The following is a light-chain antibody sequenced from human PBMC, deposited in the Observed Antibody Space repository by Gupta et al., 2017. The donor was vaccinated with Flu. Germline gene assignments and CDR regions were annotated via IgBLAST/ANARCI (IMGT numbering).Light chain of an antibody. CDR1: SSNIGAGYD. CDR3: QSYDSSLSGSRV. Sequence: QSVLTQPPSVSVDPGQRVTISCTGSSSNIGAGYDVHWYQQLPGTAPKLLIYGNSNRPSGVPDRFSGSKSGTSASLAITGLQAEDEADYYCQSYDSSLSGSRVFGGGTKLTVL. J-gene: IGLJ3*02. CDR2: GNS. V-gene: IGLV1-40*01.